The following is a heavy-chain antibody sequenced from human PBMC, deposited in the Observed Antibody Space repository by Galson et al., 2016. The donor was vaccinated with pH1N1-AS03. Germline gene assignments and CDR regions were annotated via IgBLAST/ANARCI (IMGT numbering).Heavy chain of an antibody. CDR2: IYYTGST. J-gene: IGHJ4*02. Sequence: LSLTCSVSGALINTQYWSWIRQAPGRGLEWIGYIYYTGSTIYSPSLQSRVAITVDTSKNQFSLQLTSVTAADTAVYYCVSARGFYGSNYFDYWGPGRVVIVSS. D-gene: IGHD1-26*01. CDR3: VSARGFYGSNYFDY. V-gene: IGHV4-59*11. CDR1: GALINTQY.